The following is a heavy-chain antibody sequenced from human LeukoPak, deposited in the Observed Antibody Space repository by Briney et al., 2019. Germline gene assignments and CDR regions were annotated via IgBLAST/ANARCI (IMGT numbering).Heavy chain of an antibody. CDR1: GGSISSGGYS. Sequence: SETLSLTCAVSGGSISSGGYSWSWLRQPPGKGLEWIGYIYHSGSTYYNSSLKSRVTISVDRSKNQFSLKLSSVTAADTAVYYCASRYYDSSGYSNTEYFQHWGQGTLVTVSS. CDR2: IYHSGST. J-gene: IGHJ1*01. D-gene: IGHD3-22*01. CDR3: ASRYYDSSGYSNTEYFQH. V-gene: IGHV4-30-2*02.